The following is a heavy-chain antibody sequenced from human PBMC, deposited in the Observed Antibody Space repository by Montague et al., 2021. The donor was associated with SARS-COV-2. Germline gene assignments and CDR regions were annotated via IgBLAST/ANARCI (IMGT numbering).Heavy chain of an antibody. CDR3: ARRGSSVWGVTVSAGLDY. D-gene: IGHD3-10*01. J-gene: IGHJ4*02. CDR2: INQSGRT. CDR1: GGSFSGYY. Sequence: SETRSLTCAVYGGSFSGYYWSWIRQPPEKGLEWIGEINQSGRTNNNPSLKSRVIISVDTSKNQFSLKLSSVTAADTAVYYCARRGSSVWGVTVSAGLDYWGQGILVIASS. V-gene: IGHV4-34*01.